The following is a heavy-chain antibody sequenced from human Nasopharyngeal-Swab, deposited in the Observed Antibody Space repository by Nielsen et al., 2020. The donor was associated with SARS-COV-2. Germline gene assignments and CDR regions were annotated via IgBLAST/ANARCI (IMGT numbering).Heavy chain of an antibody. CDR3: ARENYDILTGYRYYYYGMDV. CDR2: IYHSGST. V-gene: IGHV4-4*02. Sequence: SETLSLTCAVSGGSISSSNWWSWVRQPPGKGLEWIGEIYHSGSTNYNPSLKSRVTISVDKSKNQFSLKLSSVTAADTAVYYCARENYDILTGYRYYYYGMDVWGQGTTVNVSS. CDR1: GGSISSSNW. D-gene: IGHD3-9*01. J-gene: IGHJ6*02.